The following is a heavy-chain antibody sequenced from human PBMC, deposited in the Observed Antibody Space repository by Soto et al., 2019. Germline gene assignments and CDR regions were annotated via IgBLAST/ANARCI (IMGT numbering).Heavy chain of an antibody. CDR2: IKQDGSEK. D-gene: IGHD3-22*01. CDR3: ARVDHYYDSSRSGSFDP. J-gene: IGHJ5*02. V-gene: IGHV3-7*01. CDR1: GFTFSSYW. Sequence: GGSLRLSCAASGFTFSSYWMTWVRQAPGKGLEWVANIKQDGSEKYYVDSVKGRFTISRGNAKNSLYLQMNSLRAEDTAVYYCARVDHYYDSSRSGSFDPCGQRTLVTVST.